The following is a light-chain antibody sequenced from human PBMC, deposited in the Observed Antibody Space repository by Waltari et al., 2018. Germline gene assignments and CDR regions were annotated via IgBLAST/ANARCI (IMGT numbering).Light chain of an antibody. Sequence: QSVLTQPPSASGTPGQRVTISCSGSGSNIGSNAVSWYQQLPGTAPKILIYINILRPPWVPDRFSGSKSGTSASLAISGLQSEDEADYYCAAWDDSLNRVFGGGTKLTVL. J-gene: IGLJ2*01. V-gene: IGLV1-44*01. CDR2: INI. CDR1: GSNIGSNA. CDR3: AAWDDSLNRV.